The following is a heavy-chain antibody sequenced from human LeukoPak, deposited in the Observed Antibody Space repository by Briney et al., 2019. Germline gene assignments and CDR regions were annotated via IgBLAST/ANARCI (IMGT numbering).Heavy chain of an antibody. J-gene: IGHJ4*02. CDR1: GFTFSSYA. CDR2: ISGSGGST. D-gene: IGHD3-10*01. CDR3: AKDTLGAGSGFDY. V-gene: IGHV3-23*01. Sequence: GGXLRLSCAASGFTFSSYAMSWVRQAPGKGVEWVSAISGSGGSTYYADSVKGRFTISRDNEKNTVYLQMNSLRAEDTAVYYCAKDTLGAGSGFDYWGQGTLVTVSS.